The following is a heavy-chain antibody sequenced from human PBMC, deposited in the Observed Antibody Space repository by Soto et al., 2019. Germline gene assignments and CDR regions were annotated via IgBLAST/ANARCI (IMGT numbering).Heavy chain of an antibody. D-gene: IGHD2-2*01. V-gene: IGHV4-31*03. CDR3: ARGRTSSPAPGDY. Sequence: QVQLQESGPELVKPSQTLYLTCTVSGGSISSDGNYWSWIRQHPGNGLEWIGYIYNSGSTYYNPSRKVRVTISVDTSKNTCSLKMSSVTAADKAVYYCARGRTSSPAPGDYWGQGTLVTVSS. CDR1: GGSISSDGNY. CDR2: IYNSGST. J-gene: IGHJ4*02.